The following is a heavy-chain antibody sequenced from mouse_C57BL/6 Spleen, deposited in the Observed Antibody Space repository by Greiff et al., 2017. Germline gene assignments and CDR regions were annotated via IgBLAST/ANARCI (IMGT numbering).Heavy chain of an antibody. Sequence: QVQLQQSGAELVRPGTSVKVSCKASGYAFTNYLIEWVKQRPGQGLEWIGVINPGSGGTNYNEKFKGKATLTADKTASTAYMQLSSLTSEDSAVYFCATYCYPDDFDYWGQGTTLTVSS. D-gene: IGHD2-12*01. V-gene: IGHV1-54*01. CDR3: ATYCYPDDFDY. CDR1: GYAFTNYL. CDR2: INPGSGGT. J-gene: IGHJ2*01.